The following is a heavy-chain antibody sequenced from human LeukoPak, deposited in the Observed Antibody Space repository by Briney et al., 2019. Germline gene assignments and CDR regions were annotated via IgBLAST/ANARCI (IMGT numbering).Heavy chain of an antibody. Sequence: SETLSLTCAVYGGSFSGYYWSWIRQPPGKGLEWIGDINHSGSTNYNPSLKSRVTISEDTSKNQFYLKLSSVTAADTAVYYCARGVYSSSWCIDWGQGTLVTVSS. CDR3: ARGVYSSSWCID. J-gene: IGHJ4*02. CDR1: GGSFSGYY. CDR2: INHSGST. D-gene: IGHD6-13*01. V-gene: IGHV4-34*01.